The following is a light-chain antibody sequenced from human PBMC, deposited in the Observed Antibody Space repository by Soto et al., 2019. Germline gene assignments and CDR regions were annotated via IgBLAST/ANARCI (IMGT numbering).Light chain of an antibody. J-gene: IGLJ3*02. CDR2: DIT. CDR1: SSNIGKTL. CDR3: SSYTTVNNLWV. V-gene: IGLV1-51*01. Sequence: QSVLTQPPSVSAAPGQKVTISCSGSSSNIGKTLVAWYQHLPGTAPKLLIYDITDRPSGISSRFSGSRSGSTASLTISGLQAEDEADYYCSSYTTVNNLWVFGGGTKLTVL.